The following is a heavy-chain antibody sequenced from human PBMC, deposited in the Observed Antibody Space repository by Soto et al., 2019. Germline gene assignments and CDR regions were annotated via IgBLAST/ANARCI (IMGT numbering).Heavy chain of an antibody. CDR2: IIPILGIA. CDR1: GGTFSSYT. J-gene: IGHJ4*02. Sequence: QVQLVQSGAEVKKPGSSVKVSCKASGGTFSSYTISWVRQAPGQGLEWMGRIIPILGIANYAQKFQGRVKITADKSTSTGYMELSSLRSEDTAVYYCARDRGDGYNFGWGQGTLVTVSS. CDR3: ARDRGDGYNFG. V-gene: IGHV1-69*08. D-gene: IGHD5-12*01.